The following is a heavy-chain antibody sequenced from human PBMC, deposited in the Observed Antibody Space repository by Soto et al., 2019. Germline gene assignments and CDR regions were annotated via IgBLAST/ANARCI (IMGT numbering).Heavy chain of an antibody. CDR3: ATWHEREHAFDV. CDR2: LYDVDGS. Sequence: DVQLVESGGGLIQPGASLRLSCAAFGLTISGKKYVAWVRQAPGKGLEWVSALYDVDGSFYADSVTGRFTTSSDRSKTTVYLQMNDLRPDDTAVYYCATWHEREHAFDVWGQGTTVTISS. J-gene: IGHJ3*01. D-gene: IGHD1-1*01. CDR1: GLTISGKKY. V-gene: IGHV3-53*01.